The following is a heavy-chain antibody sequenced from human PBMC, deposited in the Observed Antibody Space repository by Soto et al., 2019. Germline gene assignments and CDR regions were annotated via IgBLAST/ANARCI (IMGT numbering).Heavy chain of an antibody. D-gene: IGHD6-19*01. CDR2: INHSGST. Sequence: SETLSLTCAVYGGSFSGYYWSWIRQPPGKGLEWIGEINHSGSTNYNPSLKSRVTISVDTSKIQFSLKLSSVTAADTAVYYCARFSSGWYNFRFDPWGQGTLDSVSS. CDR1: GGSFSGYY. V-gene: IGHV4-34*01. J-gene: IGHJ5*02. CDR3: ARFSSGWYNFRFDP.